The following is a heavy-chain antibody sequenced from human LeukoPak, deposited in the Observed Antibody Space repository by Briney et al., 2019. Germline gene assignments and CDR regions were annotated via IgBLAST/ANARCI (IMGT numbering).Heavy chain of an antibody. Sequence: GGSLRLSCAAPGFTFSNAWMSWVCQAPGKGLEWVGRIKSKTDGGTTDYAAPVKGRFTISRDDSKNTLYLQMNSLKTEDTAVYYCTTDGGDCGGDCPNWFDPWGQGTLVTVSS. CDR1: GFTFSNAW. J-gene: IGHJ5*02. CDR3: TTDGGDCGGDCPNWFDP. D-gene: IGHD2-21*02. V-gene: IGHV3-15*01. CDR2: IKSKTDGGTT.